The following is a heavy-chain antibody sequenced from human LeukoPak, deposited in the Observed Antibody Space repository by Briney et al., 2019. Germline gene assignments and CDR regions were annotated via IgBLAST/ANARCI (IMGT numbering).Heavy chain of an antibody. D-gene: IGHD4-17*01. CDR1: GGSMSSSSYY. J-gene: IGHJ4*02. CDR3: ASSYGDYVVWFGYFDY. V-gene: IGHV4-39*07. Sequence: SETLSLTCTVSGGSMSSSSYYWGWIRQPPGKGLEWIGSIYYSGSTYYNPSLKSRVTISVDTSKNQFSLKLSSVTAADTAVYYCASSYGDYVVWFGYFDYWGQGTLVTVSS. CDR2: IYYSGST.